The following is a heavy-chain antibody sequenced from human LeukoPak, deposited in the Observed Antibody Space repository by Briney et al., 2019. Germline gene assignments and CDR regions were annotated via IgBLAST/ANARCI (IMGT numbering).Heavy chain of an antibody. J-gene: IGHJ4*02. D-gene: IGHD6-13*01. Sequence: GASVKVSCKASGYTFIGYYMHWVRQAPGQGLEWMGWINPNSGDTNFAQKFQGRVTMTRDTSISTAYMELSRLTSDDTAVYYCARDAAGGQDYWGQGTLVTVSS. CDR1: GYTFIGYY. CDR2: INPNSGDT. V-gene: IGHV1-2*02. CDR3: ARDAAGGQDY.